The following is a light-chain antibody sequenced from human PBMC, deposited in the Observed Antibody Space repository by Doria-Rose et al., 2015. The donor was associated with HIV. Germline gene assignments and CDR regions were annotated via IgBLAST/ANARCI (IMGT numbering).Light chain of an antibody. V-gene: IGKV3-20*01. CDR2: DGS. CDR3: HQYGTSWT. Sequence: TQSPGTLSLSPGERATLSCRASQSFSSTYLAWYQRKPGQAPSLLIYDGSTRATDIPDRFSASGSGTDSTLTINRLEPEDFALYYCHQYGTSWTFGQGTKVEI. CDR1: QSFSSTY. J-gene: IGKJ1*01.